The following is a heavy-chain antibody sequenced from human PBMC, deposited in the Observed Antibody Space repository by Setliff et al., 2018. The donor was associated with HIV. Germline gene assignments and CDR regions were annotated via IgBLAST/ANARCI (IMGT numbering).Heavy chain of an antibody. CDR1: GDSITNSMHY. D-gene: IGHD1-26*01. V-gene: IGHV4-61*01. Sequence: PSETLSLTCTVSGDSITNSMHYWSWIRQPPGKGLEWIGYTYFNGNTNFNPSLESRLTMSVDSSKNQFSLKLSPVTAAETAVYYCVREVGYFDFWGRGTLVTVSS. J-gene: IGHJ2*01. CDR3: VREVGYFDF. CDR2: TYFNGNT.